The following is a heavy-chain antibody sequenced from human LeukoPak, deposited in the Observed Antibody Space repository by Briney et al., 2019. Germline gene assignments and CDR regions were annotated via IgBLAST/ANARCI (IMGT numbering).Heavy chain of an antibody. V-gene: IGHV4-38-2*02. CDR1: GYSISSGYY. CDR2: IYHSGST. J-gene: IGHJ4*02. Sequence: PSETLSLTCTVSGYSISSGYYWGWIRQPPGKGLEWIGRIYHSGSTYYNPSLKSRVTISVDTSKNQFSLKLSSVTAADTAVYYCAREGVGGSYYARLYYFDYWGQGTLVTVSS. D-gene: IGHD1-26*01. CDR3: AREGVGGSYYARLYYFDY.